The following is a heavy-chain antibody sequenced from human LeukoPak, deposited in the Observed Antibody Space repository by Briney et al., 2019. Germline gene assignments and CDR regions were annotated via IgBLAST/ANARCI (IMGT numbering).Heavy chain of an antibody. CDR3: ARTYDILTGYFDY. V-gene: IGHV3-48*03. D-gene: IGHD3-9*01. Sequence: SGGSLRLSCAASGFTFSSYEMNWVRQAPGKGLEWVSYISSSGSTIYYADSVKGRFTISRDNAKNSLYLQMNSLRADDTAVYYCARTYDILTGYFDYWGQGTLVTVSS. J-gene: IGHJ4*02. CDR2: ISSSGSTI. CDR1: GFTFSSYE.